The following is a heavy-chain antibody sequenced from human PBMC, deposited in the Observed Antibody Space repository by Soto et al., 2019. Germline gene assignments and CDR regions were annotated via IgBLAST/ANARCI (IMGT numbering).Heavy chain of an antibody. CDR3: ARSSTPEIKEWFLDY. D-gene: IGHD3-3*01. CDR1: GFTFSSYG. V-gene: IGHV3-33*01. J-gene: IGHJ4*02. CDR2: IWYDGSNK. Sequence: GGSLRLSCAASGFTFSSYGMHWVRQAPGKGLEWVAVIWYDGSNKYYADSVKGRFTISRDNSKNTLYLQMNSLRAEDTAVYYCARSSTPEIKEWFLDYWGQGTLVTVSS.